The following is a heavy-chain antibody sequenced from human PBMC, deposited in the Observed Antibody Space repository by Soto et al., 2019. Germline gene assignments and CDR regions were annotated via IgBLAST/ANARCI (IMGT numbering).Heavy chain of an antibody. J-gene: IGHJ5*02. Sequence: TCTVSGGSISSYYWSWIRQPPGKGLEWIGYIYYSGSTNYNPSLKSRVTISVDTSKNQFSLKLSSVTAADTAVYYCARELFGRSVWFDPWGQGTLVTVS. CDR2: IYYSGST. CDR1: GGSISSYY. CDR3: ARELFGRSVWFDP. V-gene: IGHV4-59*01. D-gene: IGHD3-10*01.